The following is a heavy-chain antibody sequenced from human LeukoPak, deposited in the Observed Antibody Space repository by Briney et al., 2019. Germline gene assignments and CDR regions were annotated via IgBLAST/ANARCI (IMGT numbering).Heavy chain of an antibody. D-gene: IGHD6-19*01. CDR2: ISWNSGSI. CDR1: GFTFDDYA. J-gene: IGHJ4*02. CDR3: AREQWLAPDY. V-gene: IGHV3-9*01. Sequence: GGSLRLSCAASGFTFDDYAMHWVRQAPGKGLEWVSGISWNSGSIGYADSVKGRFTISRDNAKNSLYLQMNSLRAEDTALYYCAREQWLAPDYWGQGTLVTVSS.